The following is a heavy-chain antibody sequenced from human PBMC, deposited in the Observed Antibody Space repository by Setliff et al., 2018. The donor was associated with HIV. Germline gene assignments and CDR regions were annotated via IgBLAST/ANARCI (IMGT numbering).Heavy chain of an antibody. V-gene: IGHV3-20*04. CDR1: GFTLYDYG. J-gene: IGHJ6*02. CDR3: VRGHLDYYGMDV. CDR2: INWNGDNT. Sequence: PGGSLRLSCAASGFTLYDYGMTWVRQAPVKGLEWVSGINWNGDNTGYADSVKGRFTISRDNAKNSLYLEMNSLRVEDTALYYCVRGHLDYYGMDVWVQGTTVTVSS.